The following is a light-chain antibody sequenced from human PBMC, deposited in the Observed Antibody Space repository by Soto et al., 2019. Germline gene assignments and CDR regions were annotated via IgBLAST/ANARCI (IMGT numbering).Light chain of an antibody. V-gene: IGLV2-14*01. CDR3: CSYTSRSTYV. CDR1: SSDVGAYNY. CDR2: DVS. Sequence: QSVLTQPASVSGSPVQSITISCTGTSSDVGAYNYVSWFQQYPGKAPKLMIYDVSNRPSGVSNRFSGSKSGNTASLTISGLQAEDEADYYCCSYTSRSTYVFGTGNKVTVL. J-gene: IGLJ1*01.